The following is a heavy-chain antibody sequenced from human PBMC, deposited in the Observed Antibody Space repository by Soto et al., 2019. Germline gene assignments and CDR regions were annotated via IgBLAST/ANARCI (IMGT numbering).Heavy chain of an antibody. CDR3: ARLTDYGDYPLDY. V-gene: IGHV4-39*01. D-gene: IGHD4-17*01. CDR1: GGSISSSSYY. J-gene: IGHJ4*02. Sequence: PSETLSLTCTVSGGSISSSSYYWGWIRQPPGKGLEWIGSIYYSGSTYYNPSLKSRVTISVDTSKNQFSLKLSSVTAADTAVYYCARLTDYGDYPLDYWGQGTLVT. CDR2: IYYSGST.